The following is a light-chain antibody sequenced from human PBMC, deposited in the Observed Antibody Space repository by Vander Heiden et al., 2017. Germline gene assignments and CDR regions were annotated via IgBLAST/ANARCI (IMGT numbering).Light chain of an antibody. CDR3: QAWDSSTAS. Sequence: SYELTQPPSVSVSPGQTASITCSGDKLGDKYACWYQQKPGQSPVLVIYQDSKRPSGIPERFSGLKPGNPGPLTIRRNQAMDEADYYCQAWDSSTASFGTGTKVTVL. V-gene: IGLV3-1*01. J-gene: IGLJ1*01. CDR1: KLGDKY. CDR2: QDS.